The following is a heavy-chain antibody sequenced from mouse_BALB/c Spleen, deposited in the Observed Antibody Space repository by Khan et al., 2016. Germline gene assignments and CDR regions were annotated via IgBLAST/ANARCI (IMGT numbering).Heavy chain of an antibody. D-gene: IGHD3-3*01. V-gene: IGHV3-2*02. CDR1: GYSISSGYG. J-gene: IGHJ2*01. Sequence: EVQLQEAGPGLVKPSQSLSLTCTVTGYSISSGYGWNWIRQLVGTKLEWGGYISYSGSINYKPNLKSRISITRDTSKNQFSLQLCSVTTEDTATNYGARTARMKSWGKGTTLTVSS. CDR2: ISYSGSI. CDR3: ARTARMKS.